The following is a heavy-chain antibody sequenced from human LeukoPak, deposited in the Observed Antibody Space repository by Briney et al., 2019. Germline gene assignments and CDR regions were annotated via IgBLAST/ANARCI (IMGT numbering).Heavy chain of an antibody. Sequence: PSGTLSLTCAVSGGSISSSNWWSWVRQPPGKGLEWIGEIYHSGSTNYNPSLKSRVTISVDKSKNQFSLKLSSVTAADTAVYYCARDCSGGSCVIDYYGMDVWGQGTTVTVSS. V-gene: IGHV4-4*02. D-gene: IGHD2-15*01. CDR2: IYHSGST. J-gene: IGHJ6*02. CDR3: ARDCSGGSCVIDYYGMDV. CDR1: GGSISSSNW.